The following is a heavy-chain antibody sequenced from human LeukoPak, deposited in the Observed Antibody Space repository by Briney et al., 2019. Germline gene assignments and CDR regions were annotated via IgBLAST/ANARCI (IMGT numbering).Heavy chain of an antibody. J-gene: IGHJ6*03. CDR2: ISWNSGSI. CDR3: TKGSYYYMDV. V-gene: IGHV3-9*03. CDR1: GFTFDDYG. Sequence: GGSLRLSCAASGFTFDDYGMHWVRQGPGKGLEWVSGISWNSGSIAYVDSVKGRFTISRDNAKNSLYLQMNSLRPEDMALYYCTKGSYYYMDVWGKGTTVTVSS.